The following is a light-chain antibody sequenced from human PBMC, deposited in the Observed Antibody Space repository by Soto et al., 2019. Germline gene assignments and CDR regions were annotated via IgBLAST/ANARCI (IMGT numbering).Light chain of an antibody. J-gene: IGLJ1*01. CDR1: SSDIGAGFD. CDR3: QSYENSRTGFYV. V-gene: IGLV1-40*01. Sequence: QSVLTQPPSVSGAPGQRVTIACNGSSSDIGAGFDVHWYQHLPGTAPKLLIYGNTNRPSGVPGRFSGSKSGTSASLVITGLQAEDEADYYCQSYENSRTGFYVFGTGTKLTVL. CDR2: GNT.